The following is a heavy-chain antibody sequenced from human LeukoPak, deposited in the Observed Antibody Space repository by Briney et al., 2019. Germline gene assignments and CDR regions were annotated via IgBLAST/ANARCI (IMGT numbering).Heavy chain of an antibody. V-gene: IGHV4-34*01. Sequence: NPSETLSLTCAVYGGSFSGYYWSWIRQPPGKGLEWIGEINHSGSTNYNPSLKSRVTISVDTSKNQFSLKLSSVTAADTAVYYCARGPIDSRITIFGVVIGRGNWFDPWGQGTLVTVSS. J-gene: IGHJ5*02. D-gene: IGHD3-3*01. CDR3: ARGPIDSRITIFGVVIGRGNWFDP. CDR1: GGSFSGYY. CDR2: INHSGST.